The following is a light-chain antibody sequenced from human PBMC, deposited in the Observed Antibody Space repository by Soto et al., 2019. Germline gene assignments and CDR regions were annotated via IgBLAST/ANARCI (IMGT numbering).Light chain of an antibody. J-gene: IGKJ1*01. CDR3: QQYNSYSPWT. V-gene: IGKV1-5*01. Sequence: DIQMAQSPSTLSSSVGYIITISWRSSQSISSWLAWYQQKPGKAPKLLIYDASSLESGVPSRFSGSGSGTEFTLTISSLQPDDFATYYCQQYNSYSPWTFGQGTKVDIK. CDR2: DAS. CDR1: QSISSW.